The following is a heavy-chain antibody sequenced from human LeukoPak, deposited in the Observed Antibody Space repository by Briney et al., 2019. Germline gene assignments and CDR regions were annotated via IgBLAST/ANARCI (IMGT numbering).Heavy chain of an antibody. V-gene: IGHV3-66*01. CDR1: GFTVSSNY. J-gene: IGHJ5*02. CDR2: IYSGGST. Sequence: GGSLRLSCAASGFTVSSNYMSWVRQAPGKGLEWVSVIYSGGSTYYADSVKGRFTISRDNSKNTLYLQMNSLRAEDTAVYYCARELWFGELSYWFDPWGRGTLVTVSS. D-gene: IGHD3-10*01. CDR3: ARELWFGELSYWFDP.